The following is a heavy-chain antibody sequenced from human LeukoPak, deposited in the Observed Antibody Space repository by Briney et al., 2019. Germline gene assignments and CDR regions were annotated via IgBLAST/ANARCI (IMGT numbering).Heavy chain of an antibody. D-gene: IGHD3-3*01. Sequence: SETLSLTCTVSGGSISSYYWSWIPQPPGKGLEWFGYIYYSGSTNYNPSLKSRVTISVDTSKNQFSLKLSSVTAADTAVYYCARDFHDFWSEKTYGMDVWGQGTTVTVSS. CDR2: IYYSGST. J-gene: IGHJ6*02. CDR3: ARDFHDFWSEKTYGMDV. CDR1: GGSISSYY. V-gene: IGHV4-59*01.